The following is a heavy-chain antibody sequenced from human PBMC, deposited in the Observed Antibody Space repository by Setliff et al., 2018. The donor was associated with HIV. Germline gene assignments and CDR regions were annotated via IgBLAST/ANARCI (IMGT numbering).Heavy chain of an antibody. V-gene: IGHV4-34*01. J-gene: IGHJ4*02. CDR1: GGSFSASY. CDR2: INHSGTT. D-gene: IGHD3-22*01. CDR3: ARGGGYDRSGYYPFDY. Sequence: SETLSLTCAVYGGSFSASYWSWVRQTPGKGLEWLGEINHSGTTKYNPSIKSRVTISVDTSKNQFSLKLSSVTAADTAIYYCARGGGYDRSGYYPFDYWGQGTPVTAPQ.